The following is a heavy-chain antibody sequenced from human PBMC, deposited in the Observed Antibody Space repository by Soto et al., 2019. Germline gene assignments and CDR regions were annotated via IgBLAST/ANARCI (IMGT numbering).Heavy chain of an antibody. Sequence: QVQLVQSGAEVKKPGASVKVSCKASGYTFTSYGISWVRQAPGQGLEWMGWISAYNGNTNYAQKRQGRVTMTTDTSTSTAYMELRSLRSDDTAVYYFANLGYCSSTSCLRNWFDPWGQGTLVTVSS. J-gene: IGHJ5*02. CDR2: ISAYNGNT. V-gene: IGHV1-18*01. D-gene: IGHD2-2*01. CDR1: GYTFTSYG. CDR3: ANLGYCSSTSCLRNWFDP.